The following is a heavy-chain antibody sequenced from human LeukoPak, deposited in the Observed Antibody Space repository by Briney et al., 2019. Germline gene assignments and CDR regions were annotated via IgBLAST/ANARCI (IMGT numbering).Heavy chain of an antibody. V-gene: IGHV1-69*06. D-gene: IGHD1-7*01. J-gene: IGHJ4*02. CDR2: IIPIFGTA. CDR3: ARGPFGYWNYNYFDY. Sequence: GASVKVSCKASGGTFSSYAISWVRQAPGQGLEWMGGIIPIFGTANYAQKFQGRVTITADKSTSTAYMELSSLRSEDTAVYYCARGPFGYWNYNYFDYWGQGTLVTVSS. CDR1: GGTFSSYA.